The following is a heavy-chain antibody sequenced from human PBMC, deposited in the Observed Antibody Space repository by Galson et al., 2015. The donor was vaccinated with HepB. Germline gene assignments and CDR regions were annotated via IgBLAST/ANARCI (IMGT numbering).Heavy chain of an antibody. CDR3: ARGGWHAYTAMVTDDAFDI. CDR1: GFTVSSNY. CDR2: IYSGGST. J-gene: IGHJ3*02. D-gene: IGHD5-18*01. V-gene: IGHV3-53*01. Sequence: LRLSCAASGFTVSSNYMSWVRQAPGKGLEWVSVIYSGGSTYYADSVKGRFTISRDNSKNTLYLQMNSLRAEDTAVYYCARGGWHAYTAMVTDDAFDIWGQGTMVTVSS.